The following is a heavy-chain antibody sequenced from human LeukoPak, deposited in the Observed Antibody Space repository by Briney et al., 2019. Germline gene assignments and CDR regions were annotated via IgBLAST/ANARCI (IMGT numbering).Heavy chain of an antibody. CDR3: ARGGYDYVWGSYRPEGGYDY. D-gene: IGHD3-16*02. V-gene: IGHV4-59*01. CDR2: IYYSGST. J-gene: IGHJ4*02. CDR1: GGSISSYY. Sequence: SETLSLPCTVSGGSISSYYWSWIRQPPGKGLEWIGYIYYSGSTNYNPSLKSRVTISVDTSKNQFSLKLSSVTAADTAVYYCARGGYDYVWGSYRPEGGYDYWGQGTLVTVSS.